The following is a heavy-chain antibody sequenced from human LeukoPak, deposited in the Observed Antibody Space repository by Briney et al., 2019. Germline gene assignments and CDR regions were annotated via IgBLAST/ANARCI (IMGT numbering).Heavy chain of an antibody. V-gene: IGHV3-23*01. CDR1: GFTFNNYA. CDR2: VISNGGST. J-gene: IGHJ4*02. Sequence: GGSLRLSCAASGFTFNNYAMTWVRQAPGEGLQWVSSVISNGGSTYHADSVKGRFTVSRDNAKNTLYLQMNSLRAEDTAVYYCATDRNSGKYYDYWGQGTLVTVSS. D-gene: IGHD1-26*01. CDR3: ATDRNSGKYYDY.